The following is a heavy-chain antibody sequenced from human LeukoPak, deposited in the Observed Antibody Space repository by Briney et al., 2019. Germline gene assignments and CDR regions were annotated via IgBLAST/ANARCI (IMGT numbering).Heavy chain of an antibody. V-gene: IGHV3-72*01. CDR1: GFIFSDHY. CDR3: VRLTLDTVYPYYYNMDV. J-gene: IGHJ6*03. CDR2: AKNKINSYTT. D-gene: IGHD2-2*02. Sequence: PGGSLRLSCAASGFIFSDHYMDWVRQAPGKGLEWVGRAKNKINSYTTMYAASVKDRFTISRDDSKNSLYLQMNSLKTEDTAVYYCVRLTLDTVYPYYYNMDVRGKGTTVTVSS.